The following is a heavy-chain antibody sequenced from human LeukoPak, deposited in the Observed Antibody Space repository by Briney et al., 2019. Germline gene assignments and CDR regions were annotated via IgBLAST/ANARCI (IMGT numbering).Heavy chain of an antibody. Sequence: SETLSLICTVSGGSISSYYWSWIRQPAGKGLEWIGRIYTSGSTNYNPSLKSRVTMSVDTSKNQFSLKLSSVTAADTAGYYCARDFYYDSSGYYHNWFDPWGQGTLVTVSS. D-gene: IGHD3-22*01. J-gene: IGHJ5*02. CDR2: IYTSGST. CDR3: ARDFYYDSSGYYHNWFDP. CDR1: GGSISSYY. V-gene: IGHV4-4*07.